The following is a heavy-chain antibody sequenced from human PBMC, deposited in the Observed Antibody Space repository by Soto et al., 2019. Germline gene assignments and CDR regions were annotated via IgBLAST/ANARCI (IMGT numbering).Heavy chain of an antibody. CDR2: IYYSGST. CDR1: GGSISSGGYY. D-gene: IGHD6-13*01. V-gene: IGHV4-31*03. CDR3: ARGGNGGSSWFRGAFDI. J-gene: IGHJ3*02. Sequence: PSETLSLTCTVSGGSISSGGYYWSWIRQRPGKGLEWIGYIYYSGSTYYNPALKSRVTISVDTSKNQFSLKLSSVTAADTAVYYCARGGNGGSSWFRGAFDIWGQGTMVTVSS.